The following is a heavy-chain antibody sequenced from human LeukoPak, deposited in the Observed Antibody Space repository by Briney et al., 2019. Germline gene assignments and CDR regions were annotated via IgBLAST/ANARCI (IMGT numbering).Heavy chain of an antibody. D-gene: IGHD6-19*01. CDR2: IKQDGSEN. Sequence: GGSLRLSCAASGFTFSNYWMSWVRQAPGRGLEWVANIKQDGSENSYVDSVKGRFTIFRDNAKNSLYLQMNSLRAEDTAVYYCARDILLYSSGWYGYDYWGQGTLVTVSS. CDR1: GFTFSNYW. J-gene: IGHJ4*02. CDR3: ARDILLYSSGWYGYDY. V-gene: IGHV3-7*01.